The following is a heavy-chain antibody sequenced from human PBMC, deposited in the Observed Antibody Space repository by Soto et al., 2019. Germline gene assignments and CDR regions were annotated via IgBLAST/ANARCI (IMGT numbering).Heavy chain of an antibody. J-gene: IGHJ6*02. CDR1: GFTFSSYA. CDR3: ARDRADFKQFHYGMDV. D-gene: IGHD4-4*01. CDR2: ISYDGSNK. Sequence: GGSLRLSCAASGFTFSSYAMHWVRQAPGKGLEWVAVISYDGSNKYYADSVKGRFTISRDNSKNTLYLQMNSLRAEDTAVYYCARDRADFKQFHYGMDVWGQGTTVTVSS. V-gene: IGHV3-30-3*01.